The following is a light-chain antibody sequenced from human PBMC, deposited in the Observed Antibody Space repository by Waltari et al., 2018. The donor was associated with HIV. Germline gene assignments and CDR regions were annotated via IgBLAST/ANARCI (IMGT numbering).Light chain of an antibody. Sequence: SYDLTQQPSVSVSPGQTAIITCSGEKLVTKFISWYQQKPGQSPMLVIYQDGKRPSGIPERFSGSNSGNTATLTISGTQAIDEADYYCQAWDSSTGVFGSGTKVSVL. CDR3: QAWDSSTGV. V-gene: IGLV3-1*01. CDR1: KLVTKF. J-gene: IGLJ1*01. CDR2: QDG.